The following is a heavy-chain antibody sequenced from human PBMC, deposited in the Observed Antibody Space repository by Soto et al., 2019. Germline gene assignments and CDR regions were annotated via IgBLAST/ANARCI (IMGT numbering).Heavy chain of an antibody. J-gene: IGHJ6*03. V-gene: IGHV3-11*01. Sequence: QVQLVESGGGLVKPGGSLRLSCAASGFTFSDYYMSWIRQAPGKGLDWVSYISGSGSTIYYADSVKGRFTISRDNAKNSLYLQINSLRAEDTAVYYCASGVAASHFYYYYMAVWGKGTTVTVSS. CDR3: ASGVAASHFYYYYMAV. CDR2: ISGSGSTI. CDR1: GFTFSDYY. D-gene: IGHD2-15*01.